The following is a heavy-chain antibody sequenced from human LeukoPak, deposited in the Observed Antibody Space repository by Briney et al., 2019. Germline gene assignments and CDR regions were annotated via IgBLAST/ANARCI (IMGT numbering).Heavy chain of an antibody. V-gene: IGHV3-30*02. Sequence: PGGSLRLSCIASGFTFSSYGMHWVRQAPGKGLEWVAVIRYDGSNKYYADSVKGRFSISRDNSKNTLYLQMNSLRAEDTAVYYCAKESPGGWLTPSYYYYMDVWGKGTTVTVSS. D-gene: IGHD5-12*01. J-gene: IGHJ6*03. CDR3: AKESPGGWLTPSYYYYMDV. CDR2: IRYDGSNK. CDR1: GFTFSSYG.